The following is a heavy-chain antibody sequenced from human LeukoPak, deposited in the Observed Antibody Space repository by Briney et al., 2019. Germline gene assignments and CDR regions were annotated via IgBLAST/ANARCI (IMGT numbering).Heavy chain of an antibody. CDR2: ISAYNGNT. Sequence: ASVKVSCKSSGYTFTSYGISWVRQAPGQGLEWMGWISAYNGNTNYAQKLHGRATMTTDTSTSTAYMELRSLRSDDKAVYYCARSLPRYCYDSRSQWPLGYWGQGTLVTVSS. CDR3: ARSLPRYCYDSRSQWPLGY. J-gene: IGHJ4*02. D-gene: IGHD3-22*01. V-gene: IGHV1-18*01. CDR1: GYTFTSYG.